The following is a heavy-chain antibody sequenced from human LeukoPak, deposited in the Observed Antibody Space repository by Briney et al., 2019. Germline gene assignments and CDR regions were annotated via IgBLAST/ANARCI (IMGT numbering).Heavy chain of an antibody. CDR1: GFTFSSYA. J-gene: IGHJ6*02. Sequence: KSGGSLRLSCAASGFTFSSYAMSWVRQAPGKGLEWVSSITSSSTYIYYADSVKGRFTISRDNARNSLNLQMNSLRTDDSAVYYCARVLGVAAAGRGRYYYGMDVWGQGTTITVSS. V-gene: IGHV3-21*01. CDR2: ITSSSTYI. CDR3: ARVLGVAAAGRGRYYYGMDV. D-gene: IGHD6-13*01.